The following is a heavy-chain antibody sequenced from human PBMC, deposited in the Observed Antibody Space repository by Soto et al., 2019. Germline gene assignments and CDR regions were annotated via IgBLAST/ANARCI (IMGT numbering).Heavy chain of an antibody. D-gene: IGHD3-10*01. CDR2: INAGNGNT. J-gene: IGHJ1*01. CDR1: GYTFTSYA. V-gene: IGHV1-3*01. CDR3: ASVYYYASPRFQH. Sequence: QVQLVQSGAEVKKPGASVKVSCKASGYTFTSYAMHWVRQAPGQRLEWMGWINAGNGNTKYSQKFQGRVTITRDTSASTDYMELSSLRSEDTAVYYCASVYYYASPRFQHWGQGTLVTVSS.